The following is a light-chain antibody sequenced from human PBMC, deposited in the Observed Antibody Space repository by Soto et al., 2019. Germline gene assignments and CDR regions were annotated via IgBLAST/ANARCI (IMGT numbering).Light chain of an antibody. J-gene: IGKJ1*01. Sequence: TQSPCTLSLSPGERATLSCRAVQSVTSSYLAWYQQKPGQAPRLLIYGASSRATGIPDRFSGSGSGTDFTLTISRLEPEDFAVYYCQQYGSSPWTFGQGTKVDIK. V-gene: IGKV3-20*01. CDR1: QSVTSSY. CDR2: GAS. CDR3: QQYGSSPWT.